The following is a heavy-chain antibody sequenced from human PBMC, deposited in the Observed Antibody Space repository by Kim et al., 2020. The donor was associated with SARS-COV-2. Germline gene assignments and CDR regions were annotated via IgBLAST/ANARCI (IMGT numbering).Heavy chain of an antibody. CDR3: ARLGIAVAGTVGRYGMDV. CDR2: IDPSDSYT. V-gene: IGHV5-10-1*01. J-gene: IGHJ6*02. Sequence: GESLKISCKGSGYSFTSYWISWVRRMPGKGLEWMGRIDPSDSYTNYSPSFQGHVTISADKSISTAYLQWSSLKASDTAMYYCARLGIAVAGTVGRYGMDVWGQGTTVTVSS. D-gene: IGHD6-19*01. CDR1: GYSFTSYW.